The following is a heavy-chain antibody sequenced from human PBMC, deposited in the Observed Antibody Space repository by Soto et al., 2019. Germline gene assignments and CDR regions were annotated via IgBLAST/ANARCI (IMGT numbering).Heavy chain of an antibody. D-gene: IGHD2-15*01. Sequence: QVQLVESGGGVVQPGRSLRLSCAASGFTCRSYAMHWVRQAPGKGLECVAVIAYDGSNKFYRDYVRGRFTISRDNSENKVYLQINSLRYEATAVYYCARGDREDIAVVIGVRPGEYGVDVWGQGTTVTFSS. V-gene: IGHV3-30-3*01. CDR1: GFTCRSYA. CDR2: IAYDGSNK. CDR3: ARGDREDIAVVIGVRPGEYGVDV. J-gene: IGHJ6*02.